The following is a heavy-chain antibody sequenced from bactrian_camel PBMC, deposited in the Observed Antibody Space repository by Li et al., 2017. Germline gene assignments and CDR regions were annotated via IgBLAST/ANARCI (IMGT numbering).Heavy chain of an antibody. J-gene: IGHJ4*01. CDR3: ATDRTCNVRFCTGGYCLARGGS. D-gene: IGHD7*01. CDR2: LDSDGST. V-gene: IGHV3S55*01. CDR1: TYRYDSFC. Sequence: HVQLVESGGGPAQAGGTLRLSCAASTYRYDSFCMAWFRQVPGKEREAVATLDSDGSTRYAESVKGRFTVSTDNTKGTLYLQMNNLEPEDTAMYFCATDRTCNVRFCTGGYCLARGGSGGQGTQVTVS.